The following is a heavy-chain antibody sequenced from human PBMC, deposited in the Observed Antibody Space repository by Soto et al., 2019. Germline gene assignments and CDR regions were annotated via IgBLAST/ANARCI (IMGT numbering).Heavy chain of an antibody. CDR2: ISTYSGDK. V-gene: IGHV1-18*01. CDR3: ARNPGTKTSENWFDP. D-gene: IGHD2-8*01. J-gene: IGHJ5*02. Sequence: PSVNVSCKASGYTFFTYDISWVRQAPGQGLDWRGWISTYSGDKKYEQKSKGRVTMTTETFKTTASMELRSLRYDDTAVYYCARNPGTKTSENWFDPWGQGTLLTVSS. CDR1: GYTFFTYD.